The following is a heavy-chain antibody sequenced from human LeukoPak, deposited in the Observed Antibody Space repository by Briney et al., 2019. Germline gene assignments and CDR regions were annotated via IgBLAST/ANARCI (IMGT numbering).Heavy chain of an antibody. Sequence: GGSLRLSCAASGFTFSSYAMSWVRQAPGKGLEWASAISGSGGSTYYADSVKGRFTISRDNSKNTLYLQMNSLRAEDTAVYYCADLTGTTSGLDYWGQGTLVTVSS. CDR1: GFTFSSYA. V-gene: IGHV3-23*01. CDR3: ADLTGTTSGLDY. D-gene: IGHD1-20*01. J-gene: IGHJ4*02. CDR2: ISGSGGST.